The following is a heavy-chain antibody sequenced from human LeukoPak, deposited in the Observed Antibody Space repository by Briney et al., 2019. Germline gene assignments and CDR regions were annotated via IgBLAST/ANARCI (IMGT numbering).Heavy chain of an antibody. V-gene: IGHV1-24*01. Sequence: GASVKVSCKVSGYTLTELSMHWVRQAPGKGLEWMGGFDPEDGETIYAQKFQGRVTMTEDTSTDTAYMELSSLRSEDTAVYYCARHGQQLVLDWFDPWGQGTLVTVSS. CDR3: ARHGQQLVLDWFDP. D-gene: IGHD6-13*01. CDR1: GYTLTELS. CDR2: FDPEDGET. J-gene: IGHJ5*02.